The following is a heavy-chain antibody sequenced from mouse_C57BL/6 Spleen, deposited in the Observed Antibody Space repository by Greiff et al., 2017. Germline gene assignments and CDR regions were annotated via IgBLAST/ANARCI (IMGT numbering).Heavy chain of an antibody. Sequence: VQLKQPGAELVRPGSSVKLSCKASGYTFTSYWMHWVKQRPIQGLEWIGNINPYDSDTHYNQKFKDKATLTVDKSSSTAYMQLSSLTSAVSAVYYCARRDDDSFAYWGQGTLVTVSA. J-gene: IGHJ3*01. CDR2: INPYDSDT. D-gene: IGHD2-13*01. CDR1: GYTFTSYW. V-gene: IGHV1-52*01. CDR3: ARRDDDSFAY.